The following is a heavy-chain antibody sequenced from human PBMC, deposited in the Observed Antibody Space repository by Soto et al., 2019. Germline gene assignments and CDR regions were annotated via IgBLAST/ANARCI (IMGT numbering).Heavy chain of an antibody. V-gene: IGHV3-73*01. D-gene: IGHD1-1*01. J-gene: IGHJ4*02. CDR1: GFTFSGSA. CDR3: TRPGDGYNSDY. CDR2: IRSKANSYAT. Sequence: EVQLVESGGGLVQPGGFLKLSCAASGFTFSGSAMHWVRQASGKGLEWVGRIRSKANSYATAYAASVKGRFTISRDDSNNTAYLQMNSMKTEDTAVYYCTRPGDGYNSDYWGQGTLVTVSS.